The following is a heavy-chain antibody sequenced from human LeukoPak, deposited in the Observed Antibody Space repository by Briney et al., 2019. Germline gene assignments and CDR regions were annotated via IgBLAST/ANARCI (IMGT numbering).Heavy chain of an antibody. CDR2: INPNSGGT. V-gene: IGHV1-2*06. Sequence: ASVKVSCEASGYTFTGYYMHWVRQAPGQGLEWMGRINPNSGGTNYAQKFQGRVTMTRDTSISTAYMELSRLRSDDTAVYYCATLVGATKGYYYGMGVWGQGTTVTVSS. D-gene: IGHD1-26*01. J-gene: IGHJ6*02. CDR1: GYTFTGYY. CDR3: ATLVGATKGYYYGMGV.